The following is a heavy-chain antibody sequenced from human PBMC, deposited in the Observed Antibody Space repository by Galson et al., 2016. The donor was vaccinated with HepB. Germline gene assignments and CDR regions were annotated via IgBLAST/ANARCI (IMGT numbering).Heavy chain of an antibody. Sequence: SVKVSCKASGYTFTNYAIHWVRQGPGQRLEWMGWTTTGNGNTKYSQNFQGRVTITRDTSASKAYMELSSLISEDTAVYYCARLLSRGDFGYWGQGTLVTVSS. CDR3: ARLLSRGDFGY. V-gene: IGHV1-3*04. J-gene: IGHJ4*02. CDR1: GYTFTNYA. D-gene: IGHD3-10*01. CDR2: TTTGNGNT.